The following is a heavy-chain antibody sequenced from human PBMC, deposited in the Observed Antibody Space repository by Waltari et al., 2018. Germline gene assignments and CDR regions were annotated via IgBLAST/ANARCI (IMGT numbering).Heavy chain of an antibody. J-gene: IGHJ6*03. CDR2: IYTSGST. CDR1: GASISSYY. V-gene: IGHV4-4*07. Sequence: QVQLQESGPGPVKPSETLSLTCTVPGASISSYYWSWIRQPAGKGLEWIGRIYTSGSTNYNPSLKSRVTMSVDTSKNQFSLKLSSVTAADTAVYYCARDGRFPYYYYYMDVWGKGTTVTISS. CDR3: ARDGRFPYYYYYMDV. D-gene: IGHD3-3*01.